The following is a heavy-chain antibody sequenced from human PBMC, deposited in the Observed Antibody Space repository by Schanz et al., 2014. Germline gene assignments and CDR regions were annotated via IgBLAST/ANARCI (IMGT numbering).Heavy chain of an antibody. CDR3: ARGRWELGLDS. Sequence: QVQLQESGPGLVKPSETLSLTCAVSGGSISSYYWSWIRQPPGKALEWIGYIYSSGTTNYNPSLKSPVTISIDASKNQFSLKLTSVTAADTGVYYCARGRWELGLDSWGQGTLVTVSS. CDR1: GGSISSYY. J-gene: IGHJ4*02. D-gene: IGHD1-26*01. V-gene: IGHV4-59*01. CDR2: IYSSGTT.